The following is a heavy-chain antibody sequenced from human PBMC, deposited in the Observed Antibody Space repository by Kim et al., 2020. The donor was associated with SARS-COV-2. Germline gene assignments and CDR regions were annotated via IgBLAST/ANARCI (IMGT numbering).Heavy chain of an antibody. CDR3: ARVLYGMVRGVIIVTNYYYYGMDV. D-gene: IGHD3-10*01. CDR1: GGSFSGYY. CDR2: INHSGST. Sequence: SETLSLTCAVYGGSFSGYYWSWIRKPPGKGLEWIGEINHSGSTNYNPSLKSRVTISVDTSKNQFSLKLSSVTAADTAVYYCARVLYGMVRGVIIVTNYYYYGMDVWGQGTTVTVSS. V-gene: IGHV4-34*01. J-gene: IGHJ6*02.